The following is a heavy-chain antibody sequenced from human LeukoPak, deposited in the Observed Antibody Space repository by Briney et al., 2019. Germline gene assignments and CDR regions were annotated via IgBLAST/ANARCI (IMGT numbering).Heavy chain of an antibody. J-gene: IGHJ6*04. CDR1: GFTFSSYA. V-gene: IGHV3-23*01. Sequence: GGSLRLSCAASGFTFSSYAMSWVRQAPGKGLEWVSAISGSGGSTYYADSVKGRFTISRDNSKNTLYLQMNGLRAEDTAVYYCAKGTLGIRYYYYGMDVWGKGTTVTVSS. CDR2: ISGSGGST. D-gene: IGHD7-27*01. CDR3: AKGTLGIRYYYYGMDV.